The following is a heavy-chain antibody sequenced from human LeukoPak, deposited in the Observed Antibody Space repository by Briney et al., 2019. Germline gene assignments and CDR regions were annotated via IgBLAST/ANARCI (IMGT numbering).Heavy chain of an antibody. D-gene: IGHD1-7*01. CDR1: GFTLSTYE. J-gene: IGHJ4*02. Sequence: GGSLRLSCAASGFTLSTYEMNWVRQAPGKWLEWDAYISSSGATMFYADSVKGRFTISRDNAKSSLFLQMNSLRAEDTAVYYCARDPSYNWNYGPFDYWGQGVLVTVSS. V-gene: IGHV3-48*03. CDR2: ISSSGATM. CDR3: ARDPSYNWNYGPFDY.